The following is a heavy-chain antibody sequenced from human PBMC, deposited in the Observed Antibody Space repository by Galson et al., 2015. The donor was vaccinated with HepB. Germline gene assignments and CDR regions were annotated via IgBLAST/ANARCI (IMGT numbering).Heavy chain of an antibody. CDR1: GFTVSSNH. Sequence: SLRLSCAASGFTVSSNHMRWIRQAPGKGLEWISLLYSEGNTYYADSVKGRFTVSRDNSKNTLYLQMNSLRAEDTAVYYCARDQVHYPGSGPISYPKTAQYYYYVDVWGAGTTVTVSS. CDR3: ARDQVHYPGSGPISYPKTAQYYYYVDV. J-gene: IGHJ6*03. D-gene: IGHD3-10*01. CDR2: LYSEGNT. V-gene: IGHV3-66*01.